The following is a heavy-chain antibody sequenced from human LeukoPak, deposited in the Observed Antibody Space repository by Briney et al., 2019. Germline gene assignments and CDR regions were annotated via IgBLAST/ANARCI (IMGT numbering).Heavy chain of an antibody. CDR1: RFSFSAYG. J-gene: IGHJ4*02. Sequence: PGGSLRLSCLESRFSFSAYGMHWVRQAPGKGVEGVAFIYYDRSSEYYAEYVRGRFTISRETTKKTLYLEMKRVRPRGTRVYYSFKDAFSSSYVWGQGTLVGVSS. CDR2: IYYDRSSE. D-gene: IGHD6-6*01. V-gene: IGHV3-30*02. CDR3: FKDAFSSSYV.